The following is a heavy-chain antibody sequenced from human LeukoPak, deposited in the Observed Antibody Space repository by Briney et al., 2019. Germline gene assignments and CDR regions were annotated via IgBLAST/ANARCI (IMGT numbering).Heavy chain of an antibody. CDR1: GFTFSSYW. CDR2: INSDGINT. D-gene: IGHD3-22*01. V-gene: IGHV3-74*01. CDR3: ARDLGQYYDTSDNWFDP. Sequence: HAGGSLRLSCAASGFTFSSYWMHWVRQAPGKGLVWVSRINSDGINTSYADSVKGRFTISGDNAKSTLNLQMNSLRAEDTAVYYCARDLGQYYDTSDNWFDPWGQGTLVTVSS. J-gene: IGHJ5*02.